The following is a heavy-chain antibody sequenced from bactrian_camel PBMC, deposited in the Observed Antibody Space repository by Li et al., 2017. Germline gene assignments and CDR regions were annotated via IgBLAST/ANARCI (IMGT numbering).Heavy chain of an antibody. CDR1: GSSYSGIC. CDR2: IERDGST. Sequence: VQLVESGGGSVQAGGSLRLSCAASGSSYSGICMAWFRQAPGKEREGVATIERDGSTSYADSVKGRFTISKDNAKNLLYLQMNSLKPEDTAMYYCAAEQVSWARWLRCFQYGDNYWGQGTQVTVS. CDR3: AAEQVSWARWLRCFQYGDNY. D-gene: IGHD1*01. J-gene: IGHJ4*01. V-gene: IGHV3S53*01.